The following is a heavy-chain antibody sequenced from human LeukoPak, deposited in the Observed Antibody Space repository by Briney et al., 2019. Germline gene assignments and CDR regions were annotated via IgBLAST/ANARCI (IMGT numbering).Heavy chain of an antibody. V-gene: IGHV4-39*01. CDR1: GGSISSSSYY. J-gene: IGHJ5*02. CDR2: IYYSGST. D-gene: IGHD3-10*01. CDR3: ARLSGVRVLFDP. Sequence: PSETLSLTCTVSGGSISSSSYYWGWIRQPPGRGLEWIGSIYYSGSTYYNPSLKSRVTISVDTSKNQFSLKLSSVTTADTAVYYCARLSGVRVLFDPWGQGTLVTVSS.